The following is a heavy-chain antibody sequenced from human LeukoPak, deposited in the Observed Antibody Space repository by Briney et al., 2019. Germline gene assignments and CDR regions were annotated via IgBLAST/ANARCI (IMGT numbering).Heavy chain of an antibody. V-gene: IGHV4-34*01. J-gene: IGHJ4*02. CDR1: GGSFSGYY. CDR2: INHSGST. CDR3: ARGRAPITMVRGVTFDY. D-gene: IGHD3-10*01. Sequence: KPSETLSLTCAVYGGSFSGYYWSWIRQPPGKGLEWIGEINHSGSTNYNPSLKSRVTISVDTSKNQFSLKLSSVTAADTAVCYCARGRAPITMVRGVTFDYWGQGILVTVSS.